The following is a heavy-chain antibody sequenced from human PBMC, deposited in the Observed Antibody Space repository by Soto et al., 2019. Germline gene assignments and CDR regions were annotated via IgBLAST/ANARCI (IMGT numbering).Heavy chain of an antibody. D-gene: IGHD2-15*01. J-gene: IGHJ4*02. CDR3: ATGARYCSGGSCFPDD. CDR1: GGTISTNV. V-gene: IGHV1-69*06. Sequence: QVQLMQSGAEVKKPGSSVKVSCKASGGTISTNVISWVRQAPGQGLEWMGVIMPIFAAPNNAQKFQGRPTITADTPWTEVYMELSSLISEDTAVYFCATGARYCSGGSCFPDDWGQGTLVIVSS. CDR2: IMPIFAAP.